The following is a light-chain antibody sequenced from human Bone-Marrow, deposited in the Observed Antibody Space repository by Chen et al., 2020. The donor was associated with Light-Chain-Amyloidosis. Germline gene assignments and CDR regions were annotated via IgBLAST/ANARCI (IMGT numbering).Light chain of an antibody. V-gene: IGKV3-11*01. CDR2: DAS. CDR1: QTISTH. CDR3: QHRGGWPPLS. J-gene: IGKJ4*01. Sequence: EVVFTPSPATLSLSPGERATLSCRASQTISTHLVWYQQKPGQVPRLLIYDASTRATGIPARFSGSGSGTDFTLSISSLEAEDFAVYYCQHRGGWPPLSFGGGTKIEIK.